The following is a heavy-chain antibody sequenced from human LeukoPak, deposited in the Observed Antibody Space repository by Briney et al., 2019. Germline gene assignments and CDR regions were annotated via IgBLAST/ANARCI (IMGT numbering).Heavy chain of an antibody. V-gene: IGHV3-23*01. J-gene: IGHJ4*02. CDR3: AREGFGGSFDY. CDR2: ISDSGGST. D-gene: IGHD3-10*01. CDR1: GFTFNIYA. Sequence: GGSLRLSCVASGFTFNIYAMTWVRQAPGKGLEWVSAISDSGGSTFYPDSVKGRFTISRDNSKNTLYLQMNSLRAEDTALYYCAREGFGGSFDYWGQGTLVTVSS.